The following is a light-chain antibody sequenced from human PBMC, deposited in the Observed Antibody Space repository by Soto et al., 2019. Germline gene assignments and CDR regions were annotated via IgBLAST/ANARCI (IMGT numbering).Light chain of an antibody. J-gene: IGKJ5*01. CDR2: DAY. CDR1: QGIGDT. Sequence: EVVITQSPATRAVSPGEGVTLSCMASQGIGDTLAWYQHKPGQTPRLLIYDAYNRATGIPPRFSGSGSGTDFTPTISSLEPEDSAVYYCQQRHMWPITFGQGTRLEIK. V-gene: IGKV3D-11*01. CDR3: QQRHMWPIT.